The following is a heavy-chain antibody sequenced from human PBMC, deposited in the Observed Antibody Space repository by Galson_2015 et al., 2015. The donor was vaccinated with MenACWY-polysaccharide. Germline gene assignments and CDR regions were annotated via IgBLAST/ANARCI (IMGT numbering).Heavy chain of an antibody. CDR2: INPSGGST. V-gene: IGHV1-46*01. D-gene: IGHD3-10*01. CDR3: SRGDGSFSGTRELDC. CDR1: GYTFTSFY. J-gene: IGHJ4*02. Sequence: SVKVSCQASGYTFTSFYIHWVRQAPGQGLEWMAVINPSGGSTNYAQKFRGRVTVTRDTSTSTVYMELSSLRSEDTAVYYCSRGDGSFSGTRELDCWGQGTLVTVSS.